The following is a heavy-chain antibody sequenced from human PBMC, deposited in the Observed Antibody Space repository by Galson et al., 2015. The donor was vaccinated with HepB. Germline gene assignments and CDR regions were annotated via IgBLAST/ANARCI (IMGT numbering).Heavy chain of an antibody. D-gene: IGHD5-18*01. CDR2: IILIFGTV. V-gene: IGHV1-69*13. CDR3: ARFQVGSGGYSFGYWFDP. CDR1: GGTFNSYG. J-gene: IGHJ5*02. Sequence: SVKVSCKASGGTFNSYGFSWVRQAPGQGLEWMGSIILIFGTVNYAEKIQGRVTITADESTNTAYMELSSLRSEDTAVYYCARFQVGSGGYSFGYWFDPWGQGTLVTVSS.